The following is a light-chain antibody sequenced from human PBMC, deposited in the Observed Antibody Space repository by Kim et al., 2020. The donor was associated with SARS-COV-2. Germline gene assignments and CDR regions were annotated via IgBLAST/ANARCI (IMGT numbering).Light chain of an antibody. CDR3: QSADSSDTFWV. Sequence: SYELTQPPSVSVSPGQTARITCSGGALPKQYAYWFQQKAGQAPVVVIYEDTERPSGIPERFSGSTSGTTVTLTIRGVQAEDEADYYCQSADSSDTFWVFG. J-gene: IGLJ3*02. CDR1: ALPKQY. V-gene: IGLV3-25*03. CDR2: EDT.